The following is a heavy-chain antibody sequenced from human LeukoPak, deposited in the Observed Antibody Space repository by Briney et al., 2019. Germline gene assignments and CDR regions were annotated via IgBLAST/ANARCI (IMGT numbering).Heavy chain of an antibody. V-gene: IGHV3-53*01. D-gene: IGHD3-3*01. Sequence: GGSLRLSCAASGFTVSSNYMSWVRQAPGKGLEWVSVIYSGGSTYYADSVKGRFTISRDNSKNTLYLQMNSLRAGDTAVYYCARGRDYDFWSGYQAYWGQGTLVTVSS. CDR3: ARGRDYDFWSGYQAY. CDR2: IYSGGST. J-gene: IGHJ4*02. CDR1: GFTVSSNY.